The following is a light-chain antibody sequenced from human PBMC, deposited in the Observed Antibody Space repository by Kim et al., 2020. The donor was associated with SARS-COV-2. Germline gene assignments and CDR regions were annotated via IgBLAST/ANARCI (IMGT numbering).Light chain of an antibody. Sequence: DIQMTQSPSTLSASVGDRVTITCRASQSISTWLAWYQQKPGKAPKLLIYKASSLESGVPSRFSGSGSGTDFTLTVSSLQPDDFATDYCQQYNSYPWTFGRGTKVDIK. CDR2: KAS. J-gene: IGKJ1*01. CDR1: QSISTW. V-gene: IGKV1-5*03. CDR3: QQYNSYPWT.